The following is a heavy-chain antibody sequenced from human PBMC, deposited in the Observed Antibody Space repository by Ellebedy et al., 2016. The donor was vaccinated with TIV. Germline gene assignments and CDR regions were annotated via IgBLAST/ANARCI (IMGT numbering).Heavy chain of an antibody. V-gene: IGHV3-7*01. CDR1: RFTFSNYW. CDR3: ARLTGGTCYCAFDI. D-gene: IGHD2-15*01. Sequence: GESLKISCAASRFTFSNYWMNWVRQAPGKGLEWVANIKQDGSEKYYVDSVKGRFTISRDNAKNFLYLQMNSLRAEDTAVYYCARLTGGTCYCAFDIWGQGTMVTVSS. J-gene: IGHJ3*02. CDR2: IKQDGSEK.